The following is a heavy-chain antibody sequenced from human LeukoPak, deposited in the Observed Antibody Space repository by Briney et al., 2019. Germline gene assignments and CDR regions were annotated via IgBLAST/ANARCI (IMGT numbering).Heavy chain of an antibody. D-gene: IGHD6-13*01. V-gene: IGHV3-23*01. CDR2: ISGSGGST. CDR3: AKGLSAAGTVY. Sequence: GGTLRLSCAASGFTFSDYGMSWVRQAPGKGLEWVSAISGSGGSTYYADSVKGRFTISRDNSKNTLYLQMNSLRAEDTAVYYCAKGLSAAGTVYWGQGTLVTVSS. J-gene: IGHJ4*02. CDR1: GFTFSDYG.